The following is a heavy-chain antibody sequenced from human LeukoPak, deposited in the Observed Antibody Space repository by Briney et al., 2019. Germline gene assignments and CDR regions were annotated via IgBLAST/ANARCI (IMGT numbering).Heavy chain of an antibody. CDR3: ASYYDILTGYYIFDY. V-gene: IGHV1-2*02. Sequence: VASVKVSCKASGYTFTGYYMHWVRQAPGQGLEWMGWINPNSGDTNYAQKFQGRVTMTRDTSISTAYMELSRLRSDDTAVYYCASYYDILTGYYIFDYWGQGTLVTVSS. CDR2: INPNSGDT. CDR1: GYTFTGYY. D-gene: IGHD3-9*01. J-gene: IGHJ4*02.